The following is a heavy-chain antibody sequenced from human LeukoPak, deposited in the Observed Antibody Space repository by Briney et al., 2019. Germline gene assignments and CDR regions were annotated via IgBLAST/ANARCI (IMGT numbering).Heavy chain of an antibody. CDR3: AREDMDSPPYCSSTSCSTTYFDY. CDR1: GYTFTSYY. D-gene: IGHD2-2*01. V-gene: IGHV1-46*01. Sequence: ASVKVSCKASGYTFTSYYMHWVRQAPGQGLEWMGIINPSGGSTSYAQKFQGRVTMTRDTSTSTVYMELSSLRPEDTAVYYCAREDMDSPPYCSSTSCSTTYFDYWGQGTLVTVSS. CDR2: INPSGGST. J-gene: IGHJ4*02.